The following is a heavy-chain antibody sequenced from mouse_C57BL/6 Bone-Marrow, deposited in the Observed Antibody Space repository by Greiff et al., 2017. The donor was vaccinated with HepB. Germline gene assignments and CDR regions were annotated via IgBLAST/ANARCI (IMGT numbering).Heavy chain of an antibody. D-gene: IGHD2-14*01. J-gene: IGHJ4*01. CDR1: GYTFTDYE. CDR2: IDPETGGT. Sequence: QVQLKESGAELVRPGASVTLSCKASGYTFTDYEMHWVKQTPVHGLEWIGAIDPETGGTAYNQKFKGKAILTADKSSSTAYMELRSLTSEDSAVYYCTRRGLYDAMDYWGQGTSVTVSS. CDR3: TRRGLYDAMDY. V-gene: IGHV1-15*01.